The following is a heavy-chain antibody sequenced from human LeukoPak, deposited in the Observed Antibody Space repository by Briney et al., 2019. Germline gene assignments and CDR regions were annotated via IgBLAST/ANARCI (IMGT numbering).Heavy chain of an antibody. Sequence: SETLSLTCTVSGGSISSRSCCWGWIRQPPGKGLEWIGTIYYSGSTYYNPSLKSRVTISVNTSKNQFSLRLSSVTAADTAVYYCARQVYSGTHYFDYWGQGTLVTVSS. D-gene: IGHD1-26*01. CDR2: IYYSGST. CDR1: GGSISSRSCC. V-gene: IGHV4-39*01. CDR3: ARQVYSGTHYFDY. J-gene: IGHJ4*02.